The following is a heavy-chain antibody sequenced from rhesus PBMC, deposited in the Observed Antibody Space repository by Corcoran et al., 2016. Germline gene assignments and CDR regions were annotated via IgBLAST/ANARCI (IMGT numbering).Heavy chain of an antibody. V-gene: IGHV4-165*01. CDR3: AGLGRGDYPPYFGY. D-gene: IGHD3-34*01. CDR2: IDGGTGST. J-gene: IGHJ4*01. Sequence: QVQLQESGPGVVKPSETLSLTCAVSGGSISGYYLWSWIRQPPGKGLELNGYIDGGTGSTCYNHSLKSRVTIAMDPYKNQVALKQSSVTAADLAGYYCAGLGRGDYPPYFGYCGQGVLVTVAS. CDR1: GGSISGYY.